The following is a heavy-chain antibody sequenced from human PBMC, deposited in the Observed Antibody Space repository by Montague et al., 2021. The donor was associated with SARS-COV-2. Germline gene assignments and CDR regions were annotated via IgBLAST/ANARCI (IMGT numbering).Heavy chain of an antibody. CDR3: ARDGYSSNWNGLHWFDP. CDR1: GGSISSSRYY. D-gene: IGHD6-13*01. J-gene: IGHJ5*02. CDR2: IYISGST. V-gene: IGHV4-39*02. Sequence: SETLSLTCTVSGGSISSSRYYWGWLRQPPGKGLEWIGRIYISGSTNYNPSLKSRVTISVDTSKNQFSLKLSSVTAADTAVYYCARDGYSSNWNGLHWFDPWGQGTLVTVSS.